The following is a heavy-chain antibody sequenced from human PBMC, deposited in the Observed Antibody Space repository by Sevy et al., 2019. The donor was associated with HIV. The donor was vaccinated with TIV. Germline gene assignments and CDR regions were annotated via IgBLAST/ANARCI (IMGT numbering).Heavy chain of an antibody. Sequence: GGSLRLSCAASGFTFSSYSMNWVRQAPGKGLEWVSYISSSSSTIYYADSVKGRFTISRDNAKNSLYLQMNSLRAEDTAVYYCARDRHYYDSSSYSGYYFDYWGHGTLVTVSS. J-gene: IGHJ4*01. CDR3: ARDRHYYDSSSYSGYYFDY. D-gene: IGHD3-22*01. V-gene: IGHV3-48*01. CDR2: ISSSSSTI. CDR1: GFTFSSYS.